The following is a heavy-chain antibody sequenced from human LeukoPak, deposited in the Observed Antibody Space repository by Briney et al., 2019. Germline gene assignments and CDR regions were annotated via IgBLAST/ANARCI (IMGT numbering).Heavy chain of an antibody. CDR2: IYYSGNT. CDR3: VRDRLVVAITGGWFDP. J-gene: IGHJ5*02. Sequence: SETLSLTCSVSGDSISTRSYYWGWIRQPPGMGLEWIGSIYYSGNTFYSPSLQSRVTLSVDTSKNQFSLKLTSVTAADTAVYYCVRDRLVVAITGGWFDPWGQGTLVTVSS. CDR1: GDSISTRSYY. D-gene: IGHD1-14*01. V-gene: IGHV4-39*07.